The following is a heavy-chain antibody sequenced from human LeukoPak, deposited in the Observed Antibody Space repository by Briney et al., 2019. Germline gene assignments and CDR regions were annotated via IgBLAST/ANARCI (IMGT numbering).Heavy chain of an antibody. V-gene: IGHV4-34*01. CDR3: AGEWYNWNGFDY. D-gene: IGHD1-1*01. CDR2: INHSGST. CDR1: GGSFSGYY. J-gene: IGHJ4*02. Sequence: SETLSLTCAVYGGSFSGYYWSWIRQPPGKGLEWIGEINHSGSTNYNPSLKSRVTISVDTSKNQLSLKLSSVTAADTAVYYCAGEWYNWNGFDYWGQGTLVSVSS.